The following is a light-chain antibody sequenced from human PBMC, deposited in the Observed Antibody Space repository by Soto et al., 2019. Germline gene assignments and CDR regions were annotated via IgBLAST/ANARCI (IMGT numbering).Light chain of an antibody. J-gene: IGKJ2*01. Sequence: DLQMTQSPSSLSASVGDRVTITCRASQSISSYLNWYQQKPGKAPNLLIYAASTLQSGVPSRFSGSGSGTDFTLTISSQQPEDFATYYCQQSYSALYTFGQGTKLEIK. V-gene: IGKV1-39*01. CDR1: QSISSY. CDR3: QQSYSALYT. CDR2: AAS.